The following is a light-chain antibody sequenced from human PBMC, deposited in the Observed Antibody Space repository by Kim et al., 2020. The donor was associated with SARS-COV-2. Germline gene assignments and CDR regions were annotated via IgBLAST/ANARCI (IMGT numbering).Light chain of an antibody. CDR2: AAS. Sequence: ASVGDRVTITGRASQSISNYLNWYQQKPGKAPKLLIYAASNLQSGVPSNFSGTGSGTDFTLTISSLQPEDFATYYCQQTFSTPFTFGPGTKVDIK. V-gene: IGKV1-39*01. CDR1: QSISNY. J-gene: IGKJ3*01. CDR3: QQTFSTPFT.